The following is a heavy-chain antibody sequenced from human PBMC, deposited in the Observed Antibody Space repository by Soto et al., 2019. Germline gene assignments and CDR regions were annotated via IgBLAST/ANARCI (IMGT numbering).Heavy chain of an antibody. Sequence: QVQLQESSPGLVKPSQTLSLTCTVSGGSISSGGYYWSWIRQHPGKGLEWIGYIYYSGSTYYNPSLKSRVTIAVDTSKNQFSLKLSSVTAADTAVYYCARGKSYYDFWSGYYTGNLYYYGMDVWGQGTTVTVSS. CDR2: IYYSGST. CDR3: ARGKSYYDFWSGYYTGNLYYYGMDV. D-gene: IGHD3-3*01. CDR1: GGSISSGGYY. V-gene: IGHV4-31*03. J-gene: IGHJ6*02.